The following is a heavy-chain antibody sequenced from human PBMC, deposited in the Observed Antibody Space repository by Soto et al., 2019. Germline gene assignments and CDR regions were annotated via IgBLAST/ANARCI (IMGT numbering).Heavy chain of an antibody. Sequence: QITLKESGPTLVKPTQTLTLTCTFSGFSLSTSGVGVGWIRKPPGKAMEWLALIYWDDDKRYSPSLKSRLTITKHTSKNHVVLTITNMDPVDTATYSCSHCFGGYLFRLWCQGTLVTVSS. V-gene: IGHV2-5*02. CDR3: SHCFGGYLFRL. CDR1: GFSLSTSGVG. J-gene: IGHJ4*02. D-gene: IGHD3-16*01. CDR2: IYWDDDK.